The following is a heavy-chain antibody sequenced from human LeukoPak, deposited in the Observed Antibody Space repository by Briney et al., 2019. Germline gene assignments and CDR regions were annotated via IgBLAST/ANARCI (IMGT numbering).Heavy chain of an antibody. V-gene: IGHV3-15*01. J-gene: IGHJ4*02. CDR3: ARASRYCSGGSCQKY. CDR2: IKSKTDGGTT. D-gene: IGHD2-15*01. CDR1: GFTFTNAW. Sequence: GGSLRLSCAGSGFTFTNAWMSWVRQAPGKGLEWVGHIKSKTDGGTTDYAAPVKGRFTISRDDSRNMLYLQMNSLKTEDTAVYYCARASRYCSGGSCQKYWGQGTLVTVSS.